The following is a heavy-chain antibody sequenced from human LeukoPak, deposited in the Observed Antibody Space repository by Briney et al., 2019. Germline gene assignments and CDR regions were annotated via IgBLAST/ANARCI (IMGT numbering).Heavy chain of an antibody. CDR1: GYTFTSYG. CDR3: ARGRMYDAFDI. D-gene: IGHD2-15*01. J-gene: IGHJ3*02. CDR2: INGYNGNT. Sequence: ASVKVSCKTSGYTFTSYGVTWVRQAPGQGLERMGWINGYNGNTDYAQKLQGRVTMTTDASTSTSYMELGSLRSDDTAVYYCARGRMYDAFDIWGQGTMVTVSS. V-gene: IGHV1-18*01.